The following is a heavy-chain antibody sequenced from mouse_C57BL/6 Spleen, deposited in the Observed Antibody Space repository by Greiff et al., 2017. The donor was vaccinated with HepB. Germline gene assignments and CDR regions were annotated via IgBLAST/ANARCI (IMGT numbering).Heavy chain of an antibody. D-gene: IGHD1-1*01. CDR3: ARPSYYYGSSYDWYFDV. J-gene: IGHJ1*03. CDR1: GYTFTSYW. V-gene: IGHV1-69*01. CDR2: IDPSDSYT. Sequence: VQLQQPGAELVMPGASVKLSCKASGYTFTSYWMHWVKQRPGQGLEWIGEIDPSDSYTNYNQKFKGKSTLTVDKSSSTAYMQLSILTSEDYAVYYCARPSYYYGSSYDWYFDVWGTGTTVTVSS.